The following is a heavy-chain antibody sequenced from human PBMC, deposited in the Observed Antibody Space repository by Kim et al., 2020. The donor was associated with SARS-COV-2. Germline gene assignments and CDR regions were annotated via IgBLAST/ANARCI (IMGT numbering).Heavy chain of an antibody. J-gene: IGHJ4*02. CDR2: IYHSGST. D-gene: IGHD3-9*01. V-gene: IGHV4-38-2*02. CDR3: ARVAREYDILTGSLYFDY. CDR1: GYSISSGYY. Sequence: SETLSLTCTVSGYSISSGYYWGWIRQPPGKGLEWIGSIYHSGSTYYNPSLKSRVTISVDTSKNQFSLKLSSVTAADTAVYYCARVAREYDILTGSLYFDYRGQGTLVTVSS.